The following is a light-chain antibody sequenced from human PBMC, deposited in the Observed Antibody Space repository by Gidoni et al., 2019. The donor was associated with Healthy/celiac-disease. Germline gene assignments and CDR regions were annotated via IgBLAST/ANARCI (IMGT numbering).Light chain of an antibody. V-gene: IGKV1-39*01. CDR1: QSISSY. Sequence: DNQITQSPSSLSASVGDRVTITCRASQSISSYLNWYQQKPGKAPKLLIYAASSLQSGVPSRFSGSGSGTDFTLTISSLQPEDFATYYCQQSYSTPITFGQGTQLEIK. CDR2: AAS. J-gene: IGKJ5*01. CDR3: QQSYSTPIT.